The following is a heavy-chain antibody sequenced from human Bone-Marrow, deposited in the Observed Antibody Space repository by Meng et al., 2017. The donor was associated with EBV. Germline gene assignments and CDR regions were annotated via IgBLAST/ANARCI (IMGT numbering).Heavy chain of an antibody. J-gene: IGHJ5*02. V-gene: IGHV1-2*06. CDR3: ARRVTMVRGVITNWFDP. Sequence: VVLEPSAADVNKPGASLKVSCKASGYTFPGYYMHWVRQAPGQGLEWMGRINPNSGGTNYAQKFQGRVTMTRDTSISTAYMELSRLRSDDTAVYYCARRVTMVRGVITNWFDPWGQGTLVTVSS. D-gene: IGHD3-10*01. CDR2: INPNSGGT. CDR1: GYTFPGYY.